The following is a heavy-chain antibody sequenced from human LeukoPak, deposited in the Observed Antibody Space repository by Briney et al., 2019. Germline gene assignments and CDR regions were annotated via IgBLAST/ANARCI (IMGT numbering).Heavy chain of an antibody. J-gene: IGHJ5*02. CDR1: GFPFSNAW. CDR2: IKNKADGGTT. V-gene: IGHV3-15*01. CDR3: TTPTPMVP. D-gene: IGHD5-18*01. Sequence: GGSLRLSCVASGFPFSNAWMSWVRQAPGKGLEWVGRIKNKADGGTTDYAAPVKGRFTISRDDSENTLYLQMSSLKTEDTAVYYCTTPTPMVPWGQGNVVTVSS.